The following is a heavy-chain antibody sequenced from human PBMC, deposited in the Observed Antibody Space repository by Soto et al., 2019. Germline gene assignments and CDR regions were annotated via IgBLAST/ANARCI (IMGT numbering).Heavy chain of an antibody. J-gene: IGHJ4*02. CDR2: IYSGGST. CDR1: GFTFSSDW. CDR3: ARARGGLSVVTATYFDY. D-gene: IGHD2-21*02. Sequence: GGSLRLSCAASGFTFSSDWLHWVRQPPGKGLEWVSLIYSGGSTYYANSAKGRFTISRDNSKNTLYLQMNSLRAEDTAVYYCARARGGLSVVTATYFDYWGQGTLVTVSS. V-gene: IGHV3-53*01.